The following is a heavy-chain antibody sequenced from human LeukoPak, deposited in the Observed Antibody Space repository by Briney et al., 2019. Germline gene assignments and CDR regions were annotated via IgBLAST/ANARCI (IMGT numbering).Heavy chain of an antibody. D-gene: IGHD3-10*01. Sequence: PSETLSLTCTVSGGSISSSSYYWGWIRQPPGKGLEWIGSIHYSGSTYYNPSLGSRVTISAETSKNQFSLKLNSVTPADTAVYYCARRNMLRGLRAFDSWGQGTLVTVSS. CDR2: IHYSGST. CDR1: GGSISSSSYY. V-gene: IGHV4-39*01. CDR3: ARRNMLRGLRAFDS. J-gene: IGHJ4*02.